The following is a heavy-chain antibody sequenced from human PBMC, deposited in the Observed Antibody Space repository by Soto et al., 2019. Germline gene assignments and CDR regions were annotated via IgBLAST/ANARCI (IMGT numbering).Heavy chain of an antibody. CDR3: DRRAETSFCSGGSCSYYFDY. Sequence: RQSPKISSKVSGCYYTTYWIGWVRQMPGKGLEWMGIIYPGESDTRYNPSFQDRVTISADRSISTAYLQWSSLKASDTAIYFWDRRAETSFCSGGSCSYYFDYWGHGTPVTVS. D-gene: IGHD2-15*01. J-gene: IGHJ4*01. CDR1: GCYYTTYW. CDR2: IYPGESDT. V-gene: IGHV5-51*01.